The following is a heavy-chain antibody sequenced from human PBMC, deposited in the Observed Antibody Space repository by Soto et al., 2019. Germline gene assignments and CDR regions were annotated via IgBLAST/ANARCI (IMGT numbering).Heavy chain of an antibody. D-gene: IGHD2-2*01. V-gene: IGHV3-23*01. CDR2: ISGSGVCT. CDR1: GFTFSSYA. J-gene: IGHJ3*02. Sequence: EPQLLESGGGLGHPGGSLRLSCAASGFTFSSYAMSWVRQAPGKGLEWVAAISGSGVCTYYADSVRGRSTISRDNSKKTVDLQMNSLRVEDRAVYYCAKFYCISTMCQAPAAKSTGGFEIWGQGTLVTVSS. CDR3: AKFYCISTMCQAPAAKSTGGFEI.